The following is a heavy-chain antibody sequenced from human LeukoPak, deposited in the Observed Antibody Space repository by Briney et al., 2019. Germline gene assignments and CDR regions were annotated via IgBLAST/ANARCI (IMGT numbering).Heavy chain of an antibody. V-gene: IGHV1-2*02. CDR1: GYTFTVYY. J-gene: IGHJ4*02. D-gene: IGHD2-21*01. CDR3: ARVIQVIHPGY. Sequence: ASVTVSCKASGYTFTVYYMHWVRQAPRQGLEWMGWINPNSGGTNYAQKFQGRVTMTRDTSISTAYMELSRLRSDDTAVYYCARVIQVIHPGYWGQGTLVTVSS. CDR2: INPNSGGT.